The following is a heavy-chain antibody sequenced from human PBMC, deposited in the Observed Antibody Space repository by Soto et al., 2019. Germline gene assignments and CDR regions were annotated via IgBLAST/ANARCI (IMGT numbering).Heavy chain of an antibody. CDR3: ARDSTAWFPYYGIDV. Sequence: SETLSLTCTVSGGSIDYYYWSWIRQPPGKGLEWLGYISDSGNTRYNPSLRSRVTISVDTSKNQFSLKLNSVTAADTAVYYCARDSTAWFPYYGIDVWGQGXTVTVSS. V-gene: IGHV4-59*01. CDR1: GGSIDYYY. D-gene: IGHD3-10*01. CDR2: ISDSGNT. J-gene: IGHJ6*02.